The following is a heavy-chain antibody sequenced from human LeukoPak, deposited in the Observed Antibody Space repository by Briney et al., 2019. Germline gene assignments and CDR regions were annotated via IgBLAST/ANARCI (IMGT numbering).Heavy chain of an antibody. CDR2: ISWNSGSI. Sequence: PGRSLRLSCAASGFTFDDYAMHWVRRAPGKGLEWVSGISWNSGSIGYADSVKGRFTISRDNAKNSLYLQVNSLRAEDTALYYCAKARYSFASEIDYWGQGTLVTVSS. J-gene: IGHJ4*02. D-gene: IGHD3-16*02. CDR3: AKARYSFASEIDY. CDR1: GFTFDDYA. V-gene: IGHV3-9*01.